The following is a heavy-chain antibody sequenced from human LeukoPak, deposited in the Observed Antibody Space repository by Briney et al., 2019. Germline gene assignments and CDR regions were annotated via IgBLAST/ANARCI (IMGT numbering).Heavy chain of an antibody. CDR2: VNPNSGST. Sequence: ASVKVSCKASGYAFTSCDINWVRHPTGQGLGWMGWVNPNSGSTGYAQKFQGRVTMTRNTATSTVYMELSSLRSEDTAVYYCAGGRTDIVVVPATLRNYYFDYWGQGTLVTVSS. CDR1: GYAFTSCD. V-gene: IGHV1-8*01. CDR3: AGGRTDIVVVPATLRNYYFDY. J-gene: IGHJ4*02. D-gene: IGHD2-2*01.